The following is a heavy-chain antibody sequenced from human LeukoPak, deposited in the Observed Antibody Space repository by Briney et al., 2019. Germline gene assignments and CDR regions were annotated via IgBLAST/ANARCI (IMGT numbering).Heavy chain of an antibody. J-gene: IGHJ4*02. V-gene: IGHV1-24*01. CDR1: GYTLTELS. CDR3: ATGVAATPVSTYYFDY. D-gene: IGHD2-15*01. Sequence: ASVKVSCKVSGYTLTELSMHWVRQAPGEGLEWMGGFDPEDGETIYAQKFQGRVTMTEDTSTDTAYMELSSLRSEDTAVYYCATGVAATPVSTYYFDYWGQGTLVTVSS. CDR2: FDPEDGET.